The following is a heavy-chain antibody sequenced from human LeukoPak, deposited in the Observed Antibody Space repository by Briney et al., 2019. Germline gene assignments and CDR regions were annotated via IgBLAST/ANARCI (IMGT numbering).Heavy chain of an antibody. CDR2: INAGNGNT. CDR1: GYTFISYT. CDR3: ARSPTYYDILTGYSDFDY. J-gene: IGHJ4*02. D-gene: IGHD3-9*01. V-gene: IGHV1-3*01. Sequence: ASVKVSCKASGYTFISYTLHWVRQAPGQRLEWMGWINAGNGNTKYSQKFQGRVTFTRDTSASTAYMELRSLRSDDTAVYYCARSPTYYDILTGYSDFDYWGQGTLVTVSS.